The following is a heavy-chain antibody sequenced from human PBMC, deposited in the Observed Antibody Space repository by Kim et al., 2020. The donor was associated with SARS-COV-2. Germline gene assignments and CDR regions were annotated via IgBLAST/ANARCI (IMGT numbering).Heavy chain of an antibody. D-gene: IGHD2-15*01. V-gene: IGHV3-23*01. Sequence: GGSLRLSCTVSGFTDTNADINWVRLAPGKGLEWVSGVSGNGNDKHYGDSAKGRFIITRDSSKNTVFLQMNSLRAEDTAVYYCAGSQVVFCRDGTCDSQRRFGAGRVDFTACDVWRQETLLTVSS. CDR3: AGSQVVFCRDGTCDSQRRFGAGRVDFTACDV. J-gene: IGHJ3*01. CDR2: VSGNGNDK. CDR1: GFTDTNAD.